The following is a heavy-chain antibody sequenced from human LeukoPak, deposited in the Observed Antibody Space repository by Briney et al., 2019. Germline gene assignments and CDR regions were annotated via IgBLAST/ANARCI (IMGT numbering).Heavy chain of an antibody. CDR3: ARWGSGSSSDY. D-gene: IGHD1-26*01. CDR2: IYHSGST. J-gene: IGHJ4*02. Sequence: SETLSLTCAVSGYSISSGYYWGWIRQPPGKGLEWIGSIYHSGSTYYNPSLKSRVTISVDTSKNQFSLKLSSVTAADTAVYYCARWGSGSSSDYWGQGTLVTVSS. V-gene: IGHV4-38-2*01. CDR1: GYSISSGYY.